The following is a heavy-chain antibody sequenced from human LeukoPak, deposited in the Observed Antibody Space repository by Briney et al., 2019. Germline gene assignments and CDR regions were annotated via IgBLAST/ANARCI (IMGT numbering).Heavy chain of an antibody. V-gene: IGHV3-23*01. J-gene: IGHJ4*02. D-gene: IGHD3-10*01. CDR2: ISGSGGNT. CDR1: GFTFSSYA. Sequence: GGSLRLSCAASGFTFSSYAMSWVRQAPGEGLEWVSGISGSGGNTYYADSVKGRFTISRDNSKNTLYLQMSSLRAEDTAVYYCAKDRDITMVRGVTFDWGQGTLVTVSS. CDR3: AKDRDITMVRGVTFD.